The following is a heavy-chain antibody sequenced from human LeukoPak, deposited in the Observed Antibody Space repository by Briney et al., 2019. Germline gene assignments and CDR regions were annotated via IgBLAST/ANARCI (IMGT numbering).Heavy chain of an antibody. CDR1: GGSLSNMY. D-gene: IGHD2-21*01. CDR3: ARGVWSLDY. Sequence: SETLSLTCTVSGGSLSNMYWNWVRQPPGQGLEWIGYINYTGSTNYNPSLKRRTSTSVDTSKSQLSLRLTSVTAADAALYFWARGVWSLDYWGEGTLVAVPS. J-gene: IGHJ4*02. V-gene: IGHV4-59*01. CDR2: INYTGST.